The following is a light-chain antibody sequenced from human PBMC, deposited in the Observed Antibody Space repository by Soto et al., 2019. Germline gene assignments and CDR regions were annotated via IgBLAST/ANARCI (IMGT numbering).Light chain of an antibody. Sequence: EIVLTQSPSTLSLSPGERATLSCRASQSVSSYLAWYQHKPGQAPRLLIYDASSRATDIPARFSGSGSGTDFTLTISRLEPEDFAVYYCQQYGSSPRTFGQGTKVDI. CDR1: QSVSSY. CDR2: DAS. V-gene: IGKV3-20*01. CDR3: QQYGSSPRT. J-gene: IGKJ1*01.